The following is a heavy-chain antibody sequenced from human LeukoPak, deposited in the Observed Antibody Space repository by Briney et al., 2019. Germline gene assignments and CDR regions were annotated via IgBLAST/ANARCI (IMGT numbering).Heavy chain of an antibody. Sequence: PSETLSLTCTVSGGSISSSSYYWGWIRQPPGQGLEWIGSIYYSGSTYYTPSLKSRVTISVDTSKNQFSLKLSSVTAADTAVYYCARLWVVAAYYFDYWGQGTLVTVSS. D-gene: IGHD2-15*01. V-gene: IGHV4-39*01. CDR2: IYYSGST. CDR1: GGSISSSSYY. CDR3: ARLWVVAAYYFDY. J-gene: IGHJ4*02.